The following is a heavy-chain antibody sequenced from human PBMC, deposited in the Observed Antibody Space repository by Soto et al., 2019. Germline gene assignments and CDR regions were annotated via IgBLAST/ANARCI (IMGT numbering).Heavy chain of an antibody. CDR1: GGSINSYY. J-gene: IGHJ2*01. Sequence: QVQLQESGPGLVKPSETLSLTCTVSGGSINSYYWSWIRQPPGKGLEWLGYIYYSGNTNYNPSLKSRATISVDTSKNQFSLKLSSVTAADTAVYYCARHRGGVIVSNYWYFDLWGRGTLVTVSS. CDR2: IYYSGNT. D-gene: IGHD3-16*02. CDR3: ARHRGGVIVSNYWYFDL. V-gene: IGHV4-59*08.